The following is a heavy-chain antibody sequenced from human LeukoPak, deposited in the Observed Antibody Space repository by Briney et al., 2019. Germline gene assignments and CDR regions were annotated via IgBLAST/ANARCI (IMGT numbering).Heavy chain of an antibody. Sequence: PGGSLRLSCAVSGFSLSINSMCWVRQAPGKGLEWVSGISRDGDKTYYVDSVKGRFTISRDNAKNSLYLQMNSLRAEDTAVYYCARDGPYYYDSSGYDYWGQGTLVTVSS. J-gene: IGHJ4*02. D-gene: IGHD3-22*01. CDR3: ARDGPYYYDSSGYDY. CDR2: ISRDGDKT. CDR1: GFSLSINS. V-gene: IGHV3-11*01.